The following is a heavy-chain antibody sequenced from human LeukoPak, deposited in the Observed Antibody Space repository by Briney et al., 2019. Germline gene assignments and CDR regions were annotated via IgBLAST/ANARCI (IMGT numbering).Heavy chain of an antibody. J-gene: IGHJ6*02. CDR1: GFTFSSYA. CDR2: ISYDGSNK. V-gene: IGHV3-30-3*01. CDR3: ARGGGGPLVRYGMDV. D-gene: IGHD3-10*02. Sequence: AGGSLRLSCAASGFTFSSYAMHWVRQAPGKGLEWVAVISYDGSNKYYADSVKGRFTISRDNAKNSLYLQMNSLRAEDTAVYYCARGGGGPLVRYGMDVWGQGTTVTVSS.